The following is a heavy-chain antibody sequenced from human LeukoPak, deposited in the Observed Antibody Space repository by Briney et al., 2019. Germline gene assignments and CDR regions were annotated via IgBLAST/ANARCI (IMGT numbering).Heavy chain of an antibody. V-gene: IGHV5-51*01. CDR3: ARTFGESPLNYYYGMDV. D-gene: IGHD3-10*01. Sequence: GESPKIFCKGSGYSFTSFWISWVRQKPGKGLEWMGIIYPDEPKITYSPSFQGQVTISADKSISTAYLQWNSLKASDTAMYYCARTFGESPLNYYYGMDVWSQGTTVTVSS. CDR1: GYSFTSFW. J-gene: IGHJ6*02. CDR2: IYPDEPKI.